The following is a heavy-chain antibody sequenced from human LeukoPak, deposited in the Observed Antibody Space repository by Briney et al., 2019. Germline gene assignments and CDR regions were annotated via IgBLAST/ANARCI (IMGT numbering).Heavy chain of an antibody. D-gene: IGHD3-3*01. J-gene: IGHJ3*02. CDR2: ISGSGGST. CDR1: GFTFSSYA. V-gene: IGHV3-23*01. Sequence: GSLRLSCAASGFTFSSYAMSWVRQAPGKGLEWVSAISGSGGSTYYADSVKGRFTISRDNSKNTLYLQMNSLRAEDTAVYYCAKGVRAITIFGVVIIRAFDIWGQGTMVTVSS. CDR3: AKGVRAITIFGVVIIRAFDI.